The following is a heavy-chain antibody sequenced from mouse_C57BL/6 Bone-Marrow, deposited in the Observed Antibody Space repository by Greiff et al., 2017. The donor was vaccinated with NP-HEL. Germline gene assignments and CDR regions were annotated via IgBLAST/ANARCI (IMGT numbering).Heavy chain of an antibody. Sequence: VQLVESGPGLVAPSQSLSITCTVSGFSLTSYAISWVRQPPGKGLEWLGVIWTGGGTNYNSALKSRLSISKDNSKSQVFLKMNSLQTDDTARYYCARNPFYDGYHWYFDVWGTGTTVTVSS. CDR2: IWTGGGT. CDR1: GFSLTSYA. D-gene: IGHD2-3*01. J-gene: IGHJ1*03. V-gene: IGHV2-9-1*01. CDR3: ARNPFYDGYHWYFDV.